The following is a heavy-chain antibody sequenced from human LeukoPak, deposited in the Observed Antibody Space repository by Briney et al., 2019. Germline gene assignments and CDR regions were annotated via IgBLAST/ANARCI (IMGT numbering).Heavy chain of an antibody. D-gene: IGHD3-22*01. Sequence: GGSLRLSCAASGFTFSSYAMSWVRQAPGKGLEWVSAISGSGGSTYYVDSVKGRFTISRDNSKNTLYLQMNSLRAEDTAVYYCARDRIYYDSSGYSIVGAFDIWGQGTTVTVSS. J-gene: IGHJ3*02. V-gene: IGHV3-23*01. CDR2: ISGSGGST. CDR1: GFTFSSYA. CDR3: ARDRIYYDSSGYSIVGAFDI.